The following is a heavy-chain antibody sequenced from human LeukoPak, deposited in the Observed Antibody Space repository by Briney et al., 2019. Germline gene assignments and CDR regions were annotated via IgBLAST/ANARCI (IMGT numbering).Heavy chain of an antibody. CDR1: GFTFSSYS. D-gene: IGHD1-26*01. Sequence: GGSLRLSCAAPGFTFSSYSMNWVRQAPGKGLEWVSSISSSSSYIYYADSVKGRFTISRDNAKNSLYLQMNSLRAEDTAVYYCARDQEGANFDYWGQGTLVTVSS. CDR2: ISSSSSYI. V-gene: IGHV3-21*01. CDR3: ARDQEGANFDY. J-gene: IGHJ4*02.